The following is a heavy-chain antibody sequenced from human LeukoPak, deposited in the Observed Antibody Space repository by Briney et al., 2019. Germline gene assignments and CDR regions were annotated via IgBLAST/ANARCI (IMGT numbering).Heavy chain of an antibody. CDR3: ARSGSPAPSMDGFDY. J-gene: IGHJ4*02. CDR2: ISSSSSYI. D-gene: IGHD3-3*02. V-gene: IGHV3-21*01. Sequence: GGSLRLSCAASGFTFSSYSMNWVRQAPGKGLEWVSSISSSSSYIYYADSVKGRFTISRDNAKNSLYLQMNSLRAEDTAVYYCARSGSPAPSMDGFDYWGQGTLVTVSS. CDR1: GFTFSSYS.